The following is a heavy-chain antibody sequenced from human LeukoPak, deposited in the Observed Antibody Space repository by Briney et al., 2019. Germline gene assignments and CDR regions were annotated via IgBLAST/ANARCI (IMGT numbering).Heavy chain of an antibody. CDR2: IYSGGQT. CDR1: GFVVSSNY. D-gene: IGHD4-17*01. V-gene: IGHV3-66*01. J-gene: IGHJ4*02. CDR3: ARGHDYGDYGAFAYYFDY. Sequence: GGSLRLSCAASGFVVSSNYMSWVRQPPGKGLEWVSVIYSGGQTFYPDSVKGRFTISRDSSENMVYLQMTSLRAEDTAVYYCARGHDYGDYGAFAYYFDYWGQGTLVTVSS.